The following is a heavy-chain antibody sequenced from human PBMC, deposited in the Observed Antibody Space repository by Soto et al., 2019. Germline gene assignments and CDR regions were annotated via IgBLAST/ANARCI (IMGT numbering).Heavy chain of an antibody. J-gene: IGHJ4*02. CDR1: GGTFSSYA. V-gene: IGHV1-69*12. CDR3: ATRGVGSNEFDY. D-gene: IGHD4-4*01. Sequence: QVQLVQSGAEVKKPGSSVKVSCKASGGTFSSYAINWVRQAPGQGLEWMGGIIPIFGTANYAQKFQGRVTITAADSTGTAYMELSSLRSADTAVYYCATRGVGSNEFDYWGQGTLVTVSS. CDR2: IIPIFGTA.